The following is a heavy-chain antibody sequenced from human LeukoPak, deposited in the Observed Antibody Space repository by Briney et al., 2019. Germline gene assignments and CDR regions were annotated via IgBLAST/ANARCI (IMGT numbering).Heavy chain of an antibody. CDR1: GGSFSGYY. J-gene: IGHJ3*02. CDR2: INHSGST. D-gene: IGHD3-16*01. V-gene: IGHV4-34*01. Sequence: PSETLSLTCAVYGGSFSGYYWSWIRQPPGKGLEWIGEINHSGSTNYNPSLKSRVTISVDTSKNQFSLKLSSVTAADTAVYYCARDRRQGGAFDIWGQGTMVTVSS. CDR3: ARDRRQGGAFDI.